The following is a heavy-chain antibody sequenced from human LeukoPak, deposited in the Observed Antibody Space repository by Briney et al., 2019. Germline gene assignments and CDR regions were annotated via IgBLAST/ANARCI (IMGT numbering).Heavy chain of an antibody. CDR1: GYTLTELS. CDR3: AIGGITMVRGVIITNWFDP. V-gene: IGHV1-24*01. CDR2: FYPEDGET. D-gene: IGHD3-10*01. Sequence: ASVKVSCKVSGYTLTELSMHWVRQAPGKGVEGMGGFYPEDGETIYAQKFQGRVTMTEDTSTDTAYMELSSLRSEDTAVYYCAIGGITMVRGVIITNWFDPWGQGTLVTVSS. J-gene: IGHJ5*02.